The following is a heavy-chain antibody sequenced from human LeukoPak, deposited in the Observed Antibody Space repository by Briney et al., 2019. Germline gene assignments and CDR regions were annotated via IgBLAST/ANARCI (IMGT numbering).Heavy chain of an antibody. CDR3: ARSSFGRPDV. Sequence: SETLSLTCTVSGGSISSYFWSWLRQPPGKGLEWIGYIDYSGGTNYNPSLKSRVTISVDTSKNQFSLKLSSVTAADTAVYFCARSSFGRPDVWGQGTTVTVSS. J-gene: IGHJ6*02. V-gene: IGHV4-59*08. CDR1: GGSISSYF. D-gene: IGHD3-16*01. CDR2: IDYSGGT.